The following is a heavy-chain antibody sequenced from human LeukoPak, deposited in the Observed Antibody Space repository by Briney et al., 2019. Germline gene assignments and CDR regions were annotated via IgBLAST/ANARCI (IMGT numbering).Heavy chain of an antibody. CDR3: AKDFMGYCSSTSCYSWVFDY. D-gene: IGHD2-2*02. Sequence: PGGSLRLSCAASGFTFSSYAMSWVRQAPGKGLEWVSAISGSGGSTYYADSVKGRFTISRDNSKNTLYLQMNSLRAEDTAVYYCAKDFMGYCSSTSCYSWVFDYWGQGTLVTVSS. J-gene: IGHJ4*02. V-gene: IGHV3-23*01. CDR1: GFTFSSYA. CDR2: ISGSGGST.